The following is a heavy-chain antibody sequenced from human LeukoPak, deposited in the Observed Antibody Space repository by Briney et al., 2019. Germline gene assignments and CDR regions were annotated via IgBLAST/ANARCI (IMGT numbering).Heavy chain of an antibody. CDR2: ITGSSSTI. D-gene: IGHD3-10*01. CDR1: GFIFSSYS. Sequence: GGSLRLSCAASGFIFSSYSLNWVRQAAGKGLEWVSYITGSSSTINYADSVKGRFTISRDKAKNSLYLEMNSLRAEDTAVYYCAKDKGTMVRGNYYYMDVWGKGTTVTISS. J-gene: IGHJ6*03. CDR3: AKDKGTMVRGNYYYMDV. V-gene: IGHV3-48*01.